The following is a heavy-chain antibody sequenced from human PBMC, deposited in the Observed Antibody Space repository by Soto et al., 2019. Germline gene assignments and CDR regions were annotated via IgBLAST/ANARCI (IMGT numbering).Heavy chain of an antibody. D-gene: IGHD6-19*01. J-gene: IGHJ4*02. CDR2: INQDGSAK. CDR3: ARAQWLALDY. CDR1: GFTFRSYW. Sequence: EVQLVESGGGLVQPGGSLRLSCAASGFTFRSYWMTWVRQAPGKGLEWVANINQDGSAKYNVDSVKGRFTISRDNAKYSLYLQMNSLRAEDTAVYYCARAQWLALDYWGQGTLVTVSS. V-gene: IGHV3-7*01.